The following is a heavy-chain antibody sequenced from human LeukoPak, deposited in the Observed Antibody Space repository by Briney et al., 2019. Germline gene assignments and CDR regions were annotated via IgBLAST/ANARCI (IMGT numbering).Heavy chain of an antibody. D-gene: IGHD5-24*01. CDR2: IYSSGDT. V-gene: IGHV3-53*01. Sequence: GGSLRLSCGASGFTNYMNWVRQAPERGLEWVSTIYSSGDTYYADSVRGRFTISRDKTKNMLFLQMNSLRGEDTAIYYCARDLLEPEMAAWGLGTLVTVSS. CDR1: GFTNY. J-gene: IGHJ5*02. CDR3: ARDLLEPEMAA.